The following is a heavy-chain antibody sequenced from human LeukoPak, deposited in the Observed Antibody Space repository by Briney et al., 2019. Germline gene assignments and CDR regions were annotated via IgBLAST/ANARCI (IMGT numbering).Heavy chain of an antibody. CDR2: INPNSGGT. CDR3: ARFPRPGQQPRGFDY. D-gene: IGHD6-13*01. Sequence: ASVKVSCKASGYTFTGYYMHWVRQAPGQGLEWMGWINPNSGGTNYAQKFQGRVTMTRDTSISTAYMELSRLRSDDTAVYYCARFPRPGQQPRGFDYWGQGTLVTVSS. V-gene: IGHV1-2*02. J-gene: IGHJ4*02. CDR1: GYTFTGYY.